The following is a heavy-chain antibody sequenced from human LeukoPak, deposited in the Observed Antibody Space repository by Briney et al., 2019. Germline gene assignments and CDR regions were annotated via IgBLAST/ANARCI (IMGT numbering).Heavy chain of an antibody. V-gene: IGHV3-7*01. D-gene: IGHD1-1*01. CDR2: IKQDGSDK. J-gene: IGHJ4*02. Sequence: GGSLRLSCAASGCPFSSYWMRWVRQAPGKGLEWVANIKQDGSDKYYVDSVKGRFTISRDNAKNSLYLQLNSLRADDTAVYYCARLTGTTGFDYWGQGTLVTVSS. CDR3: ARLTGTTGFDY. CDR1: GCPFSSYW.